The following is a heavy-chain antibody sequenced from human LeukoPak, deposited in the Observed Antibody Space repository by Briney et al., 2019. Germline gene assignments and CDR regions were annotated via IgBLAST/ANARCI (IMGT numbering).Heavy chain of an antibody. V-gene: IGHV4-39*07. J-gene: IGHJ4*02. CDR2: IYYSGST. D-gene: IGHD6-13*01. CDR3: ARGRGSSRYYFDY. CDR1: GGSISSSSYY. Sequence: SETLSLTCTVSGGSISSSSYYWGWIRQPPGKGLEWIGSIYYSGSTNYNPSLKSRVTMSVDTSKNQFSLNLSSVTAADTAVYYCARGRGSSRYYFDYWGQGTLVTVSS.